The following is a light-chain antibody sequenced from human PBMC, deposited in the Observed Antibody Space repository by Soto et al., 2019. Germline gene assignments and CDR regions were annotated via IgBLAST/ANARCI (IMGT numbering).Light chain of an antibody. CDR2: AAS. V-gene: IGKV1-27*01. CDR3: QKYNSAPKT. J-gene: IGKJ2*01. Sequence: DIQMTQSPSSLSASVGDRVTITCRASQDISNYLAWYQQKPGEVPKLLIYAASTLQKGVQSLFSGGGSGTLFTLTISSLQPDDVATYYCQKYNSAPKTFGRGTRLEIK. CDR1: QDISNY.